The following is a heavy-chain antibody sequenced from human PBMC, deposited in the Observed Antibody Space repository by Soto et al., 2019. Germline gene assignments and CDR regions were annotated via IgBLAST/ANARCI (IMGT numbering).Heavy chain of an antibody. D-gene: IGHD2-21*02. J-gene: IGHJ6*02. CDR2: ISWNSGTI. CDR3: AKSTGRTANGMGV. V-gene: IGHV3-9*03. CDR1: GFSFDDYA. Sequence: EVQVVESGGGLVQPGRSLRLSCAASGFSFDDYAMHWVRQAPGKGLEWVSGISWNSGTIGYADSVKGRFTISRDNAKNSLYLQMNSLRAEDMALYYCAKSTGRTANGMGVWGQGTTVTVSS.